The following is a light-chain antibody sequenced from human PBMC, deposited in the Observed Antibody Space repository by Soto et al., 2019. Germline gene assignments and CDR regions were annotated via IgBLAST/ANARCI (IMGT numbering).Light chain of an antibody. V-gene: IGLV1-40*01. CDR2: GDV. CDR3: QSYDSSLTAYV. Sequence: QLVLTQPPSVSGAPGQRVTISCTGTSSNIGAGYDVHWYQQLPGKAPKLLIYGDVNRPSGVPDRFSGSKSGTSASLAISGLQAEDEADYYCQSYDSSLTAYVFGTGTKLTVL. CDR1: SSNIGAGYD. J-gene: IGLJ1*01.